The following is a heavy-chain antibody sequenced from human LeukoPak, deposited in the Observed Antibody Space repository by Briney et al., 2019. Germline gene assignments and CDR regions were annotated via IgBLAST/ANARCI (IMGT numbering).Heavy chain of an antibody. D-gene: IGHD6-19*01. CDR3: ARGSDSSGWYDYFDY. Sequence: PGGSLRLSCAASGLTLSSNYMSWVRQAPGKGLEWVSVIYSGGSTYYADSVKGRFTISRDNSKNTLYLQMNSLRAEDTAVYYCARGSDSSGWYDYFDYWGQGTLVTVSS. J-gene: IGHJ4*02. CDR2: IYSGGST. CDR1: GLTLSSNY. V-gene: IGHV3-66*01.